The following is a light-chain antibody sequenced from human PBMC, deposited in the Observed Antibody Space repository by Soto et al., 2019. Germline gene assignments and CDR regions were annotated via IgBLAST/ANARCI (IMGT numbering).Light chain of an antibody. CDR3: QPYDSSWVGIF. Sequence: QSVLTQPPSVSGAPGQRVTISCTGSSSNIGAGYDVHWYQQLPGTAPKLLIYGNSNRPSGVPDRFSGSKSGTSASLAITGLKAEDEANDYCQPYDSSWVGIFFETGTKFT. CDR1: SSNIGAGYD. CDR2: GNS. V-gene: IGLV1-40*01. J-gene: IGLJ1*01.